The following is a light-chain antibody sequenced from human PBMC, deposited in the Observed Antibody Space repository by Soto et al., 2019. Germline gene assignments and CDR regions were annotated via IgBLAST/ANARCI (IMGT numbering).Light chain of an antibody. CDR2: MGS. J-gene: IGKJ5*01. CDR3: MQALQAPIT. Sequence: DIVMTQSPLSLPVTPGEPASISCRSSQSLLHRNRYNFLDWYLQKPGQSPQVLIYMGSNRASGVPERLSGSGSGTDFTLKIRRVEAEDVGVYYCMQALQAPITFGQGTRREIK. V-gene: IGKV2-28*01. CDR1: QSLLHRNRYNF.